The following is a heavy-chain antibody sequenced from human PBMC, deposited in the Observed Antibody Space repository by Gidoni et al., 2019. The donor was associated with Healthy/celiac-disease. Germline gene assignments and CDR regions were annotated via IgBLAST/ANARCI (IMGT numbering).Heavy chain of an antibody. Sequence: EVQLLESGGGLVQPGGSLRPSCAASGFTFSSYAMSWVRQAPGKGLEWVSAISGSGGSTYYADSVKGRFTISRDNSKNTLYLQMNSLRAEDTAVYYCAKDDYDYVWGSQRASWFDPWGQGTLVTVSS. V-gene: IGHV3-23*01. CDR1: GFTFSSYA. J-gene: IGHJ5*02. D-gene: IGHD3-16*01. CDR3: AKDDYDYVWGSQRASWFDP. CDR2: ISGSGGST.